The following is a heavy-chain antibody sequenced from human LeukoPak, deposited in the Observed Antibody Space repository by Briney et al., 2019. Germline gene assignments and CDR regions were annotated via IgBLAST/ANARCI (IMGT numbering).Heavy chain of an antibody. CDR1: GGSIISYY. CDR2: IYPSGST. Sequence: SETLSLTCTVSGGSIISYYWNWIRQPAGKGLEWIGRIYPSGSTNYNPSLKSRVTISVDKSKNQFSLKLSSVTAADTAVYYCARTLGTPQQWLARGESWYFDLWGRGTLVTVSS. D-gene: IGHD6-19*01. V-gene: IGHV4-4*07. J-gene: IGHJ2*01. CDR3: ARTLGTPQQWLARGESWYFDL.